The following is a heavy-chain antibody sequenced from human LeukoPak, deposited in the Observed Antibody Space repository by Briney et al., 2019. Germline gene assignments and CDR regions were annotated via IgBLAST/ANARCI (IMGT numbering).Heavy chain of an antibody. CDR1: GGSFSGYY. Sequence: SETLSLTCAVYGGSFSGYYWSWIRQPPGKGLEWIGEINHSGSTNYNPSLKSRVTISVDTSKNQFSLKLSSVTAADTAVYYCARGLRRRYYELDYWGQGTLVTVSS. CDR3: ARGLRRRYYELDY. J-gene: IGHJ4*02. CDR2: INHSGST. V-gene: IGHV4-34*01. D-gene: IGHD3-22*01.